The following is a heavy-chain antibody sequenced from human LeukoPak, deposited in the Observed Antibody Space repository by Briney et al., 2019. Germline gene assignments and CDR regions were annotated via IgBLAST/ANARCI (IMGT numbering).Heavy chain of an antibody. CDR2: IYTSRST. V-gene: IGHV4-61*02. D-gene: IGHD3-22*01. CDR3: ARDAYYYDSSGYYRFDS. Sequence: SETLSLTCTVSGGSISSSSYYWSWIRQPAGKGLEWIGRIYTSRSTNYNPSLKSRVTMSVDTSKNQFSLKLSSVTAADTAVYYCARDAYYYDSSGYYRFDSWGQGTLVTVSS. J-gene: IGHJ4*02. CDR1: GGSISSSSYY.